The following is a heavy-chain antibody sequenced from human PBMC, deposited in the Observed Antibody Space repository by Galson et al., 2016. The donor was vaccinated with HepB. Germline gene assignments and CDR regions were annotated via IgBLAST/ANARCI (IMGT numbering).Heavy chain of an antibody. CDR1: GFTFSSYS. D-gene: IGHD3-10*01. J-gene: IGHJ3*02. CDR3: ARDRGPFDAFDI. CDR2: ISSSSSSI. V-gene: IGHV3-21*05. Sequence: SLRLSCAASGFTFSSYSMNWVRQAPGKGLEWVSYISSSSSSIYYADSVKGRFTISRDNAEDSLDLQMNSLRAEDTAVYYCARDRGPFDAFDIWGRGTMVTVSS.